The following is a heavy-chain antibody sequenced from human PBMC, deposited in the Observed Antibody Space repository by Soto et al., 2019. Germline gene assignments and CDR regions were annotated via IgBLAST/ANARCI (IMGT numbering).Heavy chain of an antibody. D-gene: IGHD5-12*01. CDR1: GYTFTGYY. J-gene: IGHJ4*02. Sequence: ASVKVSCKASGYTFTGYYMHWVRQAPGQGLEWMGWINPNSGGTNYAQKFQGWVTMTRDTSISTAYMELSRLRSDDTAAYYCARDRYSGYEPGDFDYWGQGTLVTVSS. CDR2: INPNSGGT. V-gene: IGHV1-2*04. CDR3: ARDRYSGYEPGDFDY.